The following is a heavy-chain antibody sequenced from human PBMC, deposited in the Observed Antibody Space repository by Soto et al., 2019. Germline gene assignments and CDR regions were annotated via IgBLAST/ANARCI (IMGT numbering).Heavy chain of an antibody. D-gene: IGHD5-18*01. CDR1: GFTFSSYA. J-gene: IGHJ4*02. V-gene: IGHV3-23*01. CDR2: ISGSGGST. Sequence: EVQLLESGGGLVQPGGALRLSCAASGFTFSSYAMSWVRQAPGKGLEWVSAISGSGGSTYYADSVKGRFTISRDNSKNTLYLHMNSLRAEDTAVYYCARTLYSYGTDYWGQGTLVTVSS. CDR3: ARTLYSYGTDY.